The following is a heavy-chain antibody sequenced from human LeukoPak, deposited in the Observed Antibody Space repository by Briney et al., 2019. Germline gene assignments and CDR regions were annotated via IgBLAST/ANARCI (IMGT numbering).Heavy chain of an antibody. V-gene: IGHV4-4*07. CDR3: ARDRYFNLRYYYYYYMDV. D-gene: IGHD2/OR15-2a*01. J-gene: IGHJ6*03. CDR1: GGSLSSYY. Sequence: SETLSLTRTVSGGSLSSYYWSWIRQPAGKGLEWIGRIYTSGSTNYNPSLKSRVTMSVDTSKNQFSLKLSSVTAADTAVYYCARDRYFNLRYYYYYYMDVWGKGTTVTVSS. CDR2: IYTSGST.